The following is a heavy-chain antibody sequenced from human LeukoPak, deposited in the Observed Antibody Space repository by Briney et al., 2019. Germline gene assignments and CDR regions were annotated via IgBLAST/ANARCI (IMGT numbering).Heavy chain of an antibody. Sequence: ASEKVSCKPSGYTFISYGISWVRQAPGQGLEWVGWISVYKGVTDYAQKFQGRVAMTTDTSTSTVYMELMSLTFEDTAVYYCARVNDIAVVAAAAPHYEYWGQGTLVTVSS. CDR2: ISVYKGVT. CDR1: GYTFISYG. CDR3: ARVNDIAVVAAAAPHYEY. J-gene: IGHJ4*02. V-gene: IGHV1-18*01. D-gene: IGHD2-15*01.